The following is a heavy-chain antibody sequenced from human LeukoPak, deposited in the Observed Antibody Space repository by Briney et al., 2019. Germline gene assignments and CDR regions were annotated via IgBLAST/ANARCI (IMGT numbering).Heavy chain of an antibody. CDR2: IRSKAYGGTT. D-gene: IGHD2-15*01. CDR3: TREDCSGGSCYFDY. Sequence: GGSLRLSCAASGLTLSNAWMSWVRQAPGKGLEWVGFIRSKAYGGTTEYAASVKGRFTISRDDSKSIAYLQMNSLKTEDTAVYYCTREDCSGGSCYFDYWGQGTLVTVSS. V-gene: IGHV3-49*04. CDR1: GLTLSNAW. J-gene: IGHJ4*02.